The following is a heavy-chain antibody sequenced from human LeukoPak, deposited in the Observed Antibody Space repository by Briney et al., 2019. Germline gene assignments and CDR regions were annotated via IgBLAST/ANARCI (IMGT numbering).Heavy chain of an antibody. CDR2: IIPIFGTA. D-gene: IGHD5-24*01. Sequence: SVKVSCKASGGTFSSYAISWVRQAPGQGLEWMGRIIPIFGTANYAQKFQGRVAITTVESTSTSYMELSSLRSKDTDEYYCARIDRDGYNSWRNAFDILGQGTMVTVSS. CDR1: GGTFSSYA. V-gene: IGHV1-69*05. J-gene: IGHJ3*02. CDR3: ARIDRDGYNSWRNAFDI.